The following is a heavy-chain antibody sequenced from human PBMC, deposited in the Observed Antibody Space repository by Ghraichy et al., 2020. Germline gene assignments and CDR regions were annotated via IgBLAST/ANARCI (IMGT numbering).Heavy chain of an antibody. CDR2: INSDMSVK. CDR3: ARESLGYGLDV. J-gene: IGHJ6*02. Sequence: GESLNISCAASGFTFSNFWMHWVRQAPNKGLMWVSRINSDMSVKTFADSVKGRFSISRDNAKNTLYQQLNSLRAEDTAVYYCARESLGYGLDVWGQGTTVTVSS. CDR1: GFTFSNFW. V-gene: IGHV3-74*01. D-gene: IGHD3-16*01.